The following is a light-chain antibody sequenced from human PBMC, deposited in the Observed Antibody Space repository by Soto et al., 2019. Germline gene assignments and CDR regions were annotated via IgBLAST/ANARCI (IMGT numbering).Light chain of an antibody. Sequence: DIQMTQSPSSVSASVGDRVTITCRASQGTSSWLAWYQQKTGKAPTLLIYTASSLQSGVPSRFSGSGSGTDFTLTISSLQPEDFATYYCHQANSFPIISFGPGTKVDIK. J-gene: IGKJ3*01. CDR3: HQANSFPIIS. CDR1: QGTSSW. V-gene: IGKV1D-12*01. CDR2: TAS.